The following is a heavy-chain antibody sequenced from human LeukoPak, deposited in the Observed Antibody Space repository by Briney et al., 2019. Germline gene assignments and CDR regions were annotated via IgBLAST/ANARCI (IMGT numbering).Heavy chain of an antibody. V-gene: IGHV1-8*01. J-gene: IGHJ6*03. CDR3: ARRTGYYNYMDV. Sequence: GASVKVSCKASGYTFTSDDMNWVRQATGQGLEWMGWMNPNSGTTGYAQKFQGRVTMTRNTSISTAYMELSSLRSEDTAVYYCARRTGYYNYMDVWGKGTTVTVSS. D-gene: IGHD2-8*02. CDR1: GYTFTSDD. CDR2: MNPNSGTT.